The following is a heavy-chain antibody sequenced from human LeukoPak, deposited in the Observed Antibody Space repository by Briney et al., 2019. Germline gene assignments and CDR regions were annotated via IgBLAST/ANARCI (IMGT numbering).Heavy chain of an antibody. D-gene: IGHD3-10*01. CDR3: ATARVLLRFGESPCALDY. J-gene: IGHJ4*02. CDR2: FDPEDGET. Sequence: ASVKVSCKVSGYTLTELSMHWVRQAPGKGLEWMGGFDPEDGETIYAQKFQGRVTMTEDTSTDTAYMELSSLRSEDTAAYYCATARVLLRFGESPCALDYWGQGTLVTVSS. V-gene: IGHV1-24*01. CDR1: GYTLTELS.